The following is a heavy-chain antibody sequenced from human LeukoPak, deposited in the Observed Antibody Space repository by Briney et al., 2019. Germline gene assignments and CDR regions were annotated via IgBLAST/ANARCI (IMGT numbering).Heavy chain of an antibody. D-gene: IGHD4-17*01. V-gene: IGHV5-51*01. CDR2: IYPGDSDT. CDR3: ARQSQARPTPRYAFDI. CDR1: GYSFTTYW. Sequence: GESLKISCQGSGYSFTTYWIGWVRQMPGKGLEWMGIIYPGDSDTKYSPSFQGQVTISADKSISTAYLQWSSLKASDTAIYYCARQSQARPTPRYAFDIWAQGTMVTVA. J-gene: IGHJ3*02.